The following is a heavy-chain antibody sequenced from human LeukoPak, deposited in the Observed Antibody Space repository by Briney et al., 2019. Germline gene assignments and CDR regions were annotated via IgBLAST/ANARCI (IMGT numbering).Heavy chain of an antibody. CDR1: GGSFSGYY. J-gene: IGHJ6*02. CDR3: ARVGHSNFPPQLDLSHGMDV. V-gene: IGHV4-34*01. Sequence: SETLSLTCAVYGGSFSGYYWSWIRQPPGKGLEWIGEINHSGSTNYNPSLKSRVTISVDTSKNQFSLKLSSVTAADTVVYYCARVGHSNFPPQLDLSHGMDVWGQGATVTVSS. D-gene: IGHD4-11*01. CDR2: INHSGST.